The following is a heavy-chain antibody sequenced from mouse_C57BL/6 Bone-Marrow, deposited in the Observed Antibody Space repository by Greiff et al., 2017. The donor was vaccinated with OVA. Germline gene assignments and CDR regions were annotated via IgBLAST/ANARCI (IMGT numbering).Heavy chain of an antibody. D-gene: IGHD2-13*01. CDR3: ARSGTTYYYAMDY. CDR1: GYAFSSSW. J-gene: IGHJ4*01. V-gene: IGHV1-82*01. Sequence: QVQLKQSGPELVKPGASVKISCKASGYAFSSSWMNWVKQRPGQGLEWIGRIYPGDGDTNYNGKFKGKATLTADKSSSTAYMQRSSLTSEDSAVYCCARSGTTYYYAMDYWGQGTSVTVSS. CDR2: IYPGDGDT.